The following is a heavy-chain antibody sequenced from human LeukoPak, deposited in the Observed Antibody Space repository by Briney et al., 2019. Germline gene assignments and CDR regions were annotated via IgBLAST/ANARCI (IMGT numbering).Heavy chain of an antibody. J-gene: IGHJ4*02. CDR3: AGYHGGKFDY. D-gene: IGHD2-15*01. V-gene: IGHV3-66*02. CDR2: IYISEIT. CDR1: GFAVSSNY. Sequence: PGGSLRLSCAASGFAVSSNYTSWVRQAPGKGLEWVSLIYISEITKYTDSVKGRFTISRDNSKNTLYLQMNSLSAEDTAVYYCAGYHGGKFDYWGQGTLVTVSS.